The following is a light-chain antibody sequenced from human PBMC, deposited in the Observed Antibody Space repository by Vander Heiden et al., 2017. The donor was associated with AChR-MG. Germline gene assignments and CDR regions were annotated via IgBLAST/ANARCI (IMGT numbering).Light chain of an antibody. CDR2: GAS. CDR3: QQDNNWPYT. J-gene: IGKJ2*01. V-gene: IGKV3-15*01. CDR1: QSVSTN. Sequence: EIVMTQYPATLSVSPGERATLSCRASQSVSTNLAWYQQKPGQAPRLLMYGASTRATGIPARFSGSGSGTEFTLTISRLQSEDFAVYYCQQDNNWPYTFGQGTKLEIK.